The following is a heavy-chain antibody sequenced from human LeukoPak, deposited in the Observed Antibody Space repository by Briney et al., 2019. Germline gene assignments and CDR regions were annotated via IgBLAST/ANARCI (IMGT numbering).Heavy chain of an antibody. D-gene: IGHD3-3*01. V-gene: IGHV4-59*08. Sequence: PSETLSLTCTVSGDSINNYRWSWIRQPPGKGLEWIGYTSYSGTTNYNPSLKSRLTISVDTSKNQFSLKLNSLSAADTAVYYCARLVWSGYQLDFWGQGTLVTVSS. J-gene: IGHJ4*02. CDR1: GDSINNYR. CDR2: TSYSGTT. CDR3: ARLVWSGYQLDF.